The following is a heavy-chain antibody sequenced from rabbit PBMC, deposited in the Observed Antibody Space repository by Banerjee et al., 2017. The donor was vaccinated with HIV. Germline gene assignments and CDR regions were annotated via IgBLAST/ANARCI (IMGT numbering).Heavy chain of an antibody. Sequence: QEQLEESGGDLVKPGASLTLTCTASGFDFSNDVMCWVRQAPGKGLEWLGYITTGSGSAYYASWAKRRFTISKTSSTTLTLQMTSLTAADTATYFCARDDPNSGGYSFHLWGPGTLVTVS. J-gene: IGHJ4*01. V-gene: IGHV1S45*01. CDR3: ARDDPNSGGYSFHL. D-gene: IGHD1-1*01. CDR1: GFDFSNDV. CDR2: ITTGSGSA.